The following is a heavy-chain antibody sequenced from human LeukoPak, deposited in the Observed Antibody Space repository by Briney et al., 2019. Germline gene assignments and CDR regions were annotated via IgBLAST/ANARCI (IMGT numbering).Heavy chain of an antibody. CDR3: AKGDSSGWYSDAFDI. J-gene: IGHJ3*02. CDR1: GFTFDDYA. CDR2: ISWNSGSI. V-gene: IGHV3-9*01. D-gene: IGHD6-19*01. Sequence: GGSLRLSCAASGFTFDDYAMHWVRQAPGKGLEGVSGISWNSGSIGYADSVKGRFTISRDNAKNSLYLQMNSLRAEDTALYYCAKGDSSGWYSDAFDIWGQGTMVTVSS.